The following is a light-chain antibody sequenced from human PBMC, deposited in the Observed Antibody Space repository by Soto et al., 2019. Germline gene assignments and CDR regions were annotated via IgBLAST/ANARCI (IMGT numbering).Light chain of an antibody. V-gene: IGLV2-14*01. CDR2: EVS. CDR3: SSYTSTSTWV. J-gene: IGLJ3*02. Sequence: QSALTQPASVSGSPGQSITISCTGTSSDVGGYKYVSWYQHHPGKAPKLMIYEVSNRPSGVSNRFSASKSVNTASLTISGLQADDEADYYCSSYTSTSTWVFGGGTKLTVL. CDR1: SSDVGGYKY.